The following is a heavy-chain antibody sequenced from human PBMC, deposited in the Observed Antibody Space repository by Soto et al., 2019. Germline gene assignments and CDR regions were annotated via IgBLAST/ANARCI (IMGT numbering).Heavy chain of an antibody. CDR2: INTYNGNT. Sequence: GASVKVYCKASGCTFTNYGISWVRQAPGQGLEWMGWINTYNGNTNHAQKLQGRVTMTTDTSTSTAYMELRSLRSDDTAVYYCARGVGSGTYYNQYNWFDPWGQGTLVTVSS. D-gene: IGHD3-10*01. CDR3: ARGVGSGTYYNQYNWFDP. CDR1: GCTFTNYG. J-gene: IGHJ5*02. V-gene: IGHV1-18*01.